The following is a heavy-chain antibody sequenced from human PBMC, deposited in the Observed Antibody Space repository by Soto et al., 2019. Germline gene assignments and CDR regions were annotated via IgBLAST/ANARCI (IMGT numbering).Heavy chain of an antibody. Sequence: SETLSLTYTVSGGSISSYYWSWIRQPPGKGLEWIGYIYYSGSTNYNPSLKSRVTISVDTSKNQFSLKLSSVTAADTAVYYCARGTDPDYYDSSGYYSSDWFDPWGQGTLVTVSS. CDR3: ARGTDPDYYDSSGYYSSDWFDP. J-gene: IGHJ5*02. D-gene: IGHD3-22*01. CDR1: GGSISSYY. V-gene: IGHV4-59*01. CDR2: IYYSGST.